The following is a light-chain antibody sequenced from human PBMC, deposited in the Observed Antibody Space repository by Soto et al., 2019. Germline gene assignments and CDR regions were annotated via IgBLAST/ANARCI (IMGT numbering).Light chain of an antibody. CDR1: QFVSSR. CDR3: KQRDTWLPGWT. Sequence: PGGGSESKGERVXRRCRAXQFVSSRLAWYQQKPGQAPRILIYGASNREAGVTARFSGSGSGTDFTLTITALEPGDFAFYYCKQRDTWLPGWTLFRGTKV. V-gene: IGKV3-11*01. J-gene: IGKJ1*01. CDR2: GAS.